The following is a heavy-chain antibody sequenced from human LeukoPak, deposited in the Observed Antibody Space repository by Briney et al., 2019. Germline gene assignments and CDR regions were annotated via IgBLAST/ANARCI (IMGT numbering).Heavy chain of an antibody. CDR1: GFTFSSYA. CDR3: TRQPPTMVVTPGY. Sequence: PGGSLRLSCAASGFTFSSYAMSWVRQAPGRGLEWVSAISGSGGSTYYADSVKGRFTISRDNSKNTLYLQMNSLKTEDTAVYYCTRQPPTMVVTPGYWGQGTLVTVSS. CDR2: ISGSGGST. D-gene: IGHD4-23*01. J-gene: IGHJ4*02. V-gene: IGHV3-23*01.